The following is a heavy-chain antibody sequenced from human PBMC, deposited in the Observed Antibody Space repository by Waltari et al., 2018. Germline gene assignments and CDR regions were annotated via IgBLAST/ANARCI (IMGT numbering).Heavy chain of an antibody. CDR3: ARSHTAMVVYYYYGMDV. CDR2: ISGSGGGP. D-gene: IGHD5-18*01. CDR1: GFTFRSYA. Sequence: EVQLLESGGGLVQPGGSLRLSCAASGFTFRSYAMSWVRQAPGKGLEWVPAISGSGGGPYYAETVKGRLTISRDNSKNTLDLQMNGRRAEDTAVYYCARSHTAMVVYYYYGMDVWGQGTMVTVSS. J-gene: IGHJ6*02. V-gene: IGHV3-23*01.